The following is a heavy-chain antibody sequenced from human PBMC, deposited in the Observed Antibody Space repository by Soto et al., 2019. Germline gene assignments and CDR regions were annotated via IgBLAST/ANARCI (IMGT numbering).Heavy chain of an antibody. V-gene: IGHV4-39*01. CDR2: IYYTGGT. CDR1: SGSINITNSY. J-gene: IGHJ6*02. Sequence: SETLSLTCVVSSGSINITNSYWAWIRQPPGKGLEWIGNIYYTGGTYYNPSLRSRVTISIDTSKSQFSPKLRSVTAADTALYFCARHHRYFYYRDVWGQGTPVTVS. CDR3: ARHHRYFYYRDV.